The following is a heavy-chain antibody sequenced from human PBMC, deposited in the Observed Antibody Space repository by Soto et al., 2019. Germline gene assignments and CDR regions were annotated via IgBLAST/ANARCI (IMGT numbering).Heavy chain of an antibody. J-gene: IGHJ4*01. D-gene: IGHD1-26*01. Sequence: SGGSLRLSCSVSGFTFSDYGMHWVRQAPGEGLQWVAVISSDGRDEQYADSVKGRFTVSRDNSKSTFYLQMNSLSPEDTAVYSCARQEAGSYFDFWGHGTLVPVSS. CDR2: ISSDGRDE. CDR3: ARQEAGSYFDF. V-gene: IGHV3-30*03. CDR1: GFTFSDYG.